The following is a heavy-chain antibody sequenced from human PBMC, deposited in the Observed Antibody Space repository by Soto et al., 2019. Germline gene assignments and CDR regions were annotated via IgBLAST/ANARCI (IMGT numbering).Heavy chain of an antibody. D-gene: IGHD1-26*01. V-gene: IGHV4-4*07. CDR2: IYTSGTT. CDR3: ARDGSGSYWVYGMDV. Sequence: QVQLQESGPGLVKPSETLSLTCTVSGGSISSYYWSWIRQPAGKGLGWIGRIYTSGTTNYNPSLKSRVTMSVDTSKNQFSLKLSSVTAADTAVYYCARDGSGSYWVYGMDVWGQGTTVTVSS. CDR1: GGSISSYY. J-gene: IGHJ6*02.